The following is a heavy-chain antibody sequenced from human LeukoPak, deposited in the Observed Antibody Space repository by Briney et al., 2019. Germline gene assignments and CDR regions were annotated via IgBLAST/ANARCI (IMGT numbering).Heavy chain of an antibody. CDR3: AKDAQRGFDYSNSLDK. CDR1: GFTFSHYG. D-gene: IGHD4-11*01. CDR2: IWSDGTKT. Sequence: GGSLRLSCATSGFTFSHYGMHWVRQAPGKGLDGVAVIWSDGTKTYYGDPVKGRFTISRDNFQRTVYLQMNSLRAEDTAVYYCAKDAQRGFDYSNSLDKWGQGTLVTVSS. V-gene: IGHV3-33*06. J-gene: IGHJ4*02.